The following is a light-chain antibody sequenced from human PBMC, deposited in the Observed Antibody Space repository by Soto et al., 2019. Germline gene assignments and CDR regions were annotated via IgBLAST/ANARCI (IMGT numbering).Light chain of an antibody. Sequence: QSALTQPASVSGSPGQSITISCTGTSSDVGSYNLVSWYQQHPGKAPKLMIYEGSKRPPGVSNRFSGSKSGNTASLTISGLQAEDEADYSCCSYAGSSTFVVFGGGTKLTVL. V-gene: IGLV2-23*03. CDR3: CSYAGSSTFVV. J-gene: IGLJ2*01. CDR2: EGS. CDR1: SSDVGSYNL.